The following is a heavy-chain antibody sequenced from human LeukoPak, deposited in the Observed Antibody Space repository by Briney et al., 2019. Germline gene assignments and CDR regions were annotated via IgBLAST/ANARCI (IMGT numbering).Heavy chain of an antibody. CDR2: IYYSGST. CDR1: GGSISSYY. V-gene: IGHV4-59*01. CDR3: ASSSPRIYYFDY. D-gene: IGHD2-15*01. Sequence: SGTLSLTCTVSGGSISSYYWSWIRQPPGKGLEWIGYIYYSGSTNYSPSLKSRVTMSVDTSKNQFSLKLSSVTAADTAVYYCASSSPRIYYFDYWGQGTLVTVSS. J-gene: IGHJ4*02.